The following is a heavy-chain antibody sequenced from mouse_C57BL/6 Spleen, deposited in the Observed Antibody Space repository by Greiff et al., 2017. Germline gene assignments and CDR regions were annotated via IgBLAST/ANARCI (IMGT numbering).Heavy chain of an antibody. D-gene: IGHD1-1*01. J-gene: IGHJ4*01. Sequence: VQLQQSGPELVKPGASVKISCKASGYTFTDYYMNWVKQSHGKSLEWIGDINPNNGGTSYNQKFKGKATLTVDKSSSTAYMELRSLTSEDSAVYYCARRSLNYYGSSYGAMDYWGQGTSVTVSS. V-gene: IGHV1-26*01. CDR1: GYTFTDYY. CDR2: INPNNGGT. CDR3: ARRSLNYYGSSYGAMDY.